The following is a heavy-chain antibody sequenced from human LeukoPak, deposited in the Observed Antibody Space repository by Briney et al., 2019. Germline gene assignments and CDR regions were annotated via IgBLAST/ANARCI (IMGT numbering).Heavy chain of an antibody. Sequence: GGSLRLSCAASGFTFSSYGMHWVRQAPGKGLEWVAVIWYDGSNKYYADSVKGRFTISRDNSKNTLYLQMNSLRSDDTAVYYCARDLGITIFGVVTMIGYYYYYGMDVWGQGTTVTVSS. D-gene: IGHD3-3*01. CDR3: ARDLGITIFGVVTMIGYYYYYGMDV. CDR2: IWYDGSNK. J-gene: IGHJ6*02. CDR1: GFTFSSYG. V-gene: IGHV3-33*01.